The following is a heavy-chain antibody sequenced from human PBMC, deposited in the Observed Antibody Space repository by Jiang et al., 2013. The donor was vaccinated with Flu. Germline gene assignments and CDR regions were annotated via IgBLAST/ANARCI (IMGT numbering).Heavy chain of an antibody. V-gene: IGHV4-30-2*01. J-gene: IGHJ4*02. D-gene: IGHD3-10*01. CDR3: ARGFGYYGSGSLPPDH. CDR1: GGSISSGGYS. CDR2: IYHSGST. Sequence: GSGLVKPSQTLSLTCAVSGGSISSGGYSWSWIRQPPGKGLEWIGYIYHSGSTYYNPSLKSRVTTSVDRSKNQFSLKLSSVTAADTAVYYCARGFGYYGSGSLPPDHWGQGTLVTVSS.